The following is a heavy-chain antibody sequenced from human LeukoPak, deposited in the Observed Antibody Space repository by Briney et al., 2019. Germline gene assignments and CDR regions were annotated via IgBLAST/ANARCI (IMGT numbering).Heavy chain of an antibody. CDR1: GFTFSSYG. CDR2: ISGSGGST. Sequence: GGSLRLSCAASGFTFSSYGMRWVRQAPGKGLEWVSAISGSGGSTYYADSVKGRFTISRDNSKNTLYLQMHSLRAGDTAVYYCAKGSLRVVPSAAFDYWGQGTLVTVSS. J-gene: IGHJ4*02. D-gene: IGHD2-2*01. V-gene: IGHV3-23*01. CDR3: AKGSLRVVPSAAFDY.